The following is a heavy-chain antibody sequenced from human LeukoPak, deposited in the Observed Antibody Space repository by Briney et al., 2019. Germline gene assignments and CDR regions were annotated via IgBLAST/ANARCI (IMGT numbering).Heavy chain of an antibody. J-gene: IGHJ4*02. Sequence: GRSLRLSWAASGFTFSSYGMHWVRQAPGKGLEWVAVIWYDGSNEYYADSVKGRFTISRDNSKNTLYLQMNSLRAEDTAVYYCARDLYSSWYFDYWGQGTLVTVSS. D-gene: IGHD6-13*01. CDR1: GFTFSSYG. CDR2: IWYDGSNE. CDR3: ARDLYSSWYFDY. V-gene: IGHV3-33*01.